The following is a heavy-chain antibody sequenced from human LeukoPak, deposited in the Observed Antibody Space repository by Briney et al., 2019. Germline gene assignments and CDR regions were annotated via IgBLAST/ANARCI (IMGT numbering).Heavy chain of an antibody. CDR1: GYTFTGYY. CDR2: INLNSGGT. CDR3: ARGGTVTTWGAFDI. D-gene: IGHD4-17*01. V-gene: IGHV1-2*02. Sequence: GASVKVSCKASGYTFTGYYMHWVRQVPGQGLEWMGWINLNSGGTNYAQKFQGRVTMTRDTSISTAYMELSRLRSDDTAVYYCARGGTVTTWGAFDIWGQGTMVTVSS. J-gene: IGHJ3*02.